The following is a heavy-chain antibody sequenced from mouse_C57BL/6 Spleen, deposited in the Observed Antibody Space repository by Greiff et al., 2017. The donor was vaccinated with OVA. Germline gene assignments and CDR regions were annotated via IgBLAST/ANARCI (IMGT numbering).Heavy chain of an antibody. J-gene: IGHJ2*01. CDR3: ARGGDYDR. V-gene: IGHV1-52*01. Sequence: QVQLQQPGAELVRPGSSVKLSCKASGYTFTSYWMHWVKQRPIQGLEWIGNIDPSDSETNYNQKFKDKATLTVDKSSSTAYMQLSSLTSEDSAVYYCARGGDYDRWGQGTTLTVSS. CDR2: IDPSDSET. D-gene: IGHD2-4*01. CDR1: GYTFTSYW.